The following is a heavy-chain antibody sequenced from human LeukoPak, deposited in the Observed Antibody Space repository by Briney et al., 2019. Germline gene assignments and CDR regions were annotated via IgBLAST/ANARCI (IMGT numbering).Heavy chain of an antibody. V-gene: IGHV3-30*03. J-gene: IGHJ4*02. CDR3: ARAQGDYGDYAFDY. CDR1: GFTFSSNA. D-gene: IGHD4-17*01. CDR2: ISYDGTNK. Sequence: GGSLRLSCAASGFTFSSNAMHWVRQAPGKGLEWVAVISYDGTNKYYADSVKGRFTISRDNAKNSLYLQMNSLRAEDTAVYYCARAQGDYGDYAFDYWGQGTLVTVSS.